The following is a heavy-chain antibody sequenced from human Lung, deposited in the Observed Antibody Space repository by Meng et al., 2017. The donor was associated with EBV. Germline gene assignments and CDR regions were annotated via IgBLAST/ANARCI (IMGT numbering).Heavy chain of an antibody. J-gene: IGHJ4*02. CDR1: GDSVSSISAS. CDR3: VRSGNIGWYSNHPFDS. CDR2: TYYRSKWYR. D-gene: IGHD6-19*01. Sequence: QVLLQSSGPGLVKPSQTLLLTCAISGDSVSSISASWNWIRQSPSRGLEWLGRTYYRSKWYRDFAPSVKSRITIDPDTSKNDFSLQLKSVTPEDTAVYYCVRSGNIGWYSNHPFDSWGQGTLVTVSS. V-gene: IGHV6-1*01.